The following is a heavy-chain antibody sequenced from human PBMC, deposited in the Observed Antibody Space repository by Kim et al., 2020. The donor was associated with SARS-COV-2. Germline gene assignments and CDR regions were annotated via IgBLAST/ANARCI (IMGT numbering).Heavy chain of an antibody. D-gene: IGHD2-15*01. CDR2: SYI. Sequence: SYIYYADSVKGRFTISRDNAKNSLYLQMNSLRAEDTAVYYCARGAQVVADWGQGTLVTVSS. J-gene: IGHJ4*02. CDR3: ARGAQVVAD. V-gene: IGHV3-21*01.